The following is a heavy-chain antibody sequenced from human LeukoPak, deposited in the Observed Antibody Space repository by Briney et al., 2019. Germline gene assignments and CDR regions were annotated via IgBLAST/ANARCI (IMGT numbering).Heavy chain of an antibody. D-gene: IGHD3-3*01. V-gene: IGHV3-23*01. Sequence: GGSLRLSCAASGFTFSSYAMSWVRQAPGKGLEWVSAISGSGGSTYYADSVKGRFTISRDNSKNTLYLQMNSLRAEDTAVYYCAKDSAPDFWYYYGMDVWGQGTTVTVSS. CDR2: ISGSGGST. CDR3: AKDSAPDFWYYYGMDV. J-gene: IGHJ6*02. CDR1: GFTFSSYA.